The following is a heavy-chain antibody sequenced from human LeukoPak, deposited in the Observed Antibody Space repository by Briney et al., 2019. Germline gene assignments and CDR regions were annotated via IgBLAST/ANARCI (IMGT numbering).Heavy chain of an antibody. CDR2: ISSSGDST. J-gene: IGHJ4*02. V-gene: IGHV3-23*01. CDR3: AHMTGFDY. Sequence: GGSLRLSCAASGFAFTSRIMSCVRQAPGEGLEWVSSISSSGDSTNYRDSVKGRFTISIDNSKNTLYLQMNSLRVEDTAAYYCAHMTGFDYWGQGSLVTVSS. CDR1: GFAFTSRI. D-gene: IGHD3-9*01.